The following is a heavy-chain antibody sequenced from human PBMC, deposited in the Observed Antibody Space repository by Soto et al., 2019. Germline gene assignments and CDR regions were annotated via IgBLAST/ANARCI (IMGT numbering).Heavy chain of an antibody. CDR2: ISGSGGST. CDR1: GFTFSSYA. D-gene: IGHD2-21*01. CDR3: ANVGIVVVSAVQH. J-gene: IGHJ1*01. V-gene: IGHV3-23*01. Sequence: PGGSLRLSCAASGFTFSSYAMSRVRQAPGKGLEWVSAISGSGGSTYYADSVKGRFTISRDNSKNTLYLQMNSLRAEDTAVYYCANVGIVVVSAVQHWGQGTLVTVSS.